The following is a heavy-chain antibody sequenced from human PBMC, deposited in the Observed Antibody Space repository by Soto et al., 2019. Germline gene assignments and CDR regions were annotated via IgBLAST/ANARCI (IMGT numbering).Heavy chain of an antibody. CDR1: GFTFSSYS. V-gene: IGHV3-48*01. CDR3: ARSNSKAMVRGVIIGYWFDP. Sequence: GGSLRLSCAASGFTFSSYSMNWVRQAPGKGLEWVSYISSSSSTIYYADSVKGRFTISRDNAKNSLYLQMNSLRAEDTAVYYCARSNSKAMVRGVIIGYWFDPWGQGTLVTVSS. CDR2: ISSSSSTI. J-gene: IGHJ5*02. D-gene: IGHD3-10*01.